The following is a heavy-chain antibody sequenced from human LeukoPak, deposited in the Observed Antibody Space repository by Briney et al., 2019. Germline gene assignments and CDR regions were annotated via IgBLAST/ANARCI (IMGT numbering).Heavy chain of an antibody. CDR1: GASISSYY. D-gene: IGHD1-26*01. CDR3: ARARGGSGNYGHFDY. J-gene: IGHJ4*02. Sequence: PSETLSLTCTVSGASISSYYWTWIRQPAGKGLEWMGRIYTSGSTNYNPSLNSRVTMSVDTSKNQFSLKLSSVTAADTAVYYCARARGGSGNYGHFDYWGQGTLVTVSS. V-gene: IGHV4-4*07. CDR2: IYTSGST.